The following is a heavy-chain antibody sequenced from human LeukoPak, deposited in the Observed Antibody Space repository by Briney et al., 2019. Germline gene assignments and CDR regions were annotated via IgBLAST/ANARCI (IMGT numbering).Heavy chain of an antibody. CDR2: IGTSGNTI. Sequence: GGSLRLSCAASGFTFSGYIMNWVRQAPGKGLGWVSFIGTSGNTIYYADSVKGRFTVSRDNAKNALYLQMNSLTAEDTAVYYCARDQWLDYWGQGTLVTVSS. J-gene: IGHJ4*02. D-gene: IGHD5-24*01. V-gene: IGHV3-48*01. CDR3: ARDQWLDY. CDR1: GFTFSGYI.